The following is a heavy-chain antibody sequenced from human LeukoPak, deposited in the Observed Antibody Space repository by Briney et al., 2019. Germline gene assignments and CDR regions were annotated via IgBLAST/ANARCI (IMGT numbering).Heavy chain of an antibody. CDR1: GFSFRDYS. CDR3: AREKLSFFDSSGYFDH. J-gene: IGHJ4*02. D-gene: IGHD3-22*01. Sequence: PGGSLRLSCAASGFSFRDYSMNWVRQAPGKGLEWLSYISSSGSAIHYADSVRGRFTISRDNAKNSLFLQMSRLRAEDTAVYYCAREKLSFFDSSGYFDHWGQGTLVTVSS. CDR2: ISSSGSAI. V-gene: IGHV3-48*04.